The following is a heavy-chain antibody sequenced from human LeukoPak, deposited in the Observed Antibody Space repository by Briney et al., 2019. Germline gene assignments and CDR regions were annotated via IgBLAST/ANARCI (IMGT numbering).Heavy chain of an antibody. V-gene: IGHV4-31*03. J-gene: IGHJ3*02. D-gene: IGHD3-16*01. CDR2: IYYSGRT. CDR3: AGPWGATFDI. CDR1: GGSISSGGYY. Sequence: PSETLSLTCTVSGGSISSGGYYWSWIRQHSGKCLEWIGYIYYSGRTYYNPSLKSRVTISVDTSKNQFSLKLSSVTAADTAGYYCAGPWGATFDIWGQGTMVTVSS.